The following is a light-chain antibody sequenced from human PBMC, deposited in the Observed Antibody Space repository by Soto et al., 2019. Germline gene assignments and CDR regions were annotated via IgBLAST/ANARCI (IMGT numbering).Light chain of an antibody. CDR1: SSDVGGYNF. CDR3: SSYTSGSTYVV. V-gene: IGLV2-14*01. J-gene: IGLJ2*01. Sequence: QSALTQPASVSGSPGQSITISCTGTSSDVGGYNFVSWYQQQPGKAPKLMIYDVRNRPSGVSNRFSGSKSGNTASLTISGLQAEDEADYYCSSYTSGSTYVVFGGGTKLTVL. CDR2: DVR.